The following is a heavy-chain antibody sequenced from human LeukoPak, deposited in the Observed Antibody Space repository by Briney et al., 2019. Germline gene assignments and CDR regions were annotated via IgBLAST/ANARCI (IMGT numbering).Heavy chain of an antibody. CDR2: IYYSGSA. D-gene: IGHD3-3*01. CDR1: GGSISSSSYY. CDR3: AAPPSYYDFWSGYYNHNWFAP. Sequence: PSETLSFTCTVSGGSISSSSYYWGWIRQPPGKGVEWIGSIYYSGSAYYNPSLNSRVTISVDTSTNHVSPSLSSLAPAETAVYYCAAPPSYYDFWSGYYNHNWFAPWGQGTLVTVSS. J-gene: IGHJ5*02. V-gene: IGHV4-39*01.